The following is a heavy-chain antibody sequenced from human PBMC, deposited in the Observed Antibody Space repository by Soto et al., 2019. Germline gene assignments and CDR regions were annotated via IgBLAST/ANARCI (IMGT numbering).Heavy chain of an antibody. CDR2: INPNSVGT. V-gene: IGHV1-2*02. CDR1: GYTFTGHY. Sequence: QVQLVQSGAEVKKPGASVKVSCKASGYTFTGHYMHWVRQAPGQGLEWMGWINPNSVGTNYAQKFQGRVTMTRDTSISTAYMELSRLRSDDTAVDYCAREPMVRAAHGFDIWGQGTMVTVSS. CDR3: AREPMVRAAHGFDI. J-gene: IGHJ3*02. D-gene: IGHD3-10*01.